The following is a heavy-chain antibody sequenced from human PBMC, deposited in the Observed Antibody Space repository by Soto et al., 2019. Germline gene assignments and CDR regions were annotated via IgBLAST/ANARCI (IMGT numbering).Heavy chain of an antibody. CDR3: AKDMGYSGYESADY. V-gene: IGHV3-9*01. J-gene: IGHJ4*02. CDR2: ISGNSGTM. Sequence: PGGSLRLSCAASGFIFDDYAMHWVRQAPGKGLEWVSGISGNSGTMGYADSVKGRFTISRDNAKNSLYLQMNSLRAEDTALYYCAKDMGYSGYESADYWGQGTLVTVSS. D-gene: IGHD5-12*01. CDR1: GFIFDDYA.